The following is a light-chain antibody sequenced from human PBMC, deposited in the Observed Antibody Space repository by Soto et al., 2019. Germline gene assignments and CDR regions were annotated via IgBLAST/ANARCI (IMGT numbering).Light chain of an antibody. V-gene: IGLV1-51*01. Sequence: QSVLTQPPSVSVAPGQKVTISCSGSSSNIGNNYVSWYQQLPGTAPKLLIYDNNKRPSGIPDRFSGSKSGTSATLGITGLQTGDEADYYCGTWDSSLSAAVFGGGTQLTVL. CDR1: SSNIGNNY. J-gene: IGLJ7*01. CDR2: DNN. CDR3: GTWDSSLSAAV.